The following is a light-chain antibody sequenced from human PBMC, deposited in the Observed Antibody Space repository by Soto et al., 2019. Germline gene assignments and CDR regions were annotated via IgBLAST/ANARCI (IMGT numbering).Light chain of an antibody. CDR2: GAS. CDR3: QQYGTSPYT. V-gene: IGKV3-20*01. CDR1: QTVTNNY. J-gene: IGKJ2*01. Sequence: EIVLTQSPGTLSLSPGEGATLSCRASQTVTNNYLAWFQQRPGQAPRLLIYGASSRASGIPDRFRGSGSRTDFTLTISRLEPEDFAVYFCQQYGTSPYTFGQGTKLEIK.